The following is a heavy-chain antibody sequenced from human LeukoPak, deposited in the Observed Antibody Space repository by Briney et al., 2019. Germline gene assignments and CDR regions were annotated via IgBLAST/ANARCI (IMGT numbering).Heavy chain of an antibody. J-gene: IGHJ4*02. CDR1: GYSFTSNY. V-gene: IGHV1-46*01. CDR3: ARDQEAFDY. CDR2: IYPRDGST. Sequence: ASVKVSCEASGYSFTSNYIHWVRQAPGQGLEWVGMIYPRDGSTSYAQKFQGRVTVTRDTSTSTVHMELSGLRSEDTAVYYCARDQEAFDYWGQGTLVTVSS.